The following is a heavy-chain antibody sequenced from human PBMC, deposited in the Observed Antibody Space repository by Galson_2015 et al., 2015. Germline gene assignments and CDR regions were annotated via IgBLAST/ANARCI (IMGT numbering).Heavy chain of an antibody. CDR1: GGTFSSYA. D-gene: IGHD3-3*02. Sequence: SVKVSCKASGGTFSSYAISWVRQAPGQGLEWMGGIIPVFGTANYAQKFRGRVTITADKSTTTAYMELSGLRSKDTAVYYCARDSKSRIFGVDYYYCYYYMDVWGKGTTVTVSS. CDR3: ARDSKSRIFGVDYYYCYYYMDV. J-gene: IGHJ6*03. V-gene: IGHV1-69*06. CDR2: IIPVFGTA.